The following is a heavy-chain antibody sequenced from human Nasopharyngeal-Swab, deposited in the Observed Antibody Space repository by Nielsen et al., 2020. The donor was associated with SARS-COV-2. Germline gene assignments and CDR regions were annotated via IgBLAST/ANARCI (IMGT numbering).Heavy chain of an antibody. CDR1: GGSISSSNW. CDR3: ARVAETHIVLMVYAIGGYFDY. V-gene: IGHV4-4*02. J-gene: IGHJ4*02. D-gene: IGHD2-8*01. Sequence: SETLSLTCAVSGGSISSSNWWSWVRQPPGKGLEWIGEIYHSGSTNYNPSLKSRVTISVDKSKNQFSLKLSSVTAADTAVYYCARVAETHIVLMVYAIGGYFDYWGQGTLVTVSS. CDR2: IYHSGST.